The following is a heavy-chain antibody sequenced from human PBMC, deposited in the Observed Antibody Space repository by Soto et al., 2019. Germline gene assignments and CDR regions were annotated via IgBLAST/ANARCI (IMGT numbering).Heavy chain of an antibody. CDR2: ISAGNGNT. Sequence: ASVKVSCKASGYTFTSYAMHWVRQAPGQRLEWMGWISAGNGNTKYSQKFQGRVTITRDTSASTAYMELSSLRSEDTAVYYCARGKQLLPFDYWGQGTLVTVSS. D-gene: IGHD2-2*01. J-gene: IGHJ4*02. V-gene: IGHV1-3*01. CDR3: ARGKQLLPFDY. CDR1: GYTFTSYA.